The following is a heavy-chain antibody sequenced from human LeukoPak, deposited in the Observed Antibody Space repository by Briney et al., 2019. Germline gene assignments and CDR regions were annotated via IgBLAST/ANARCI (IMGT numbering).Heavy chain of an antibody. D-gene: IGHD3-16*01. Sequence: GSLRLSCAVSGFRFTNVWKNWVRPAPGKGLEWVGRIKNKDEGEKTDYAAPVKGRFTISRDDSKATLFLQMNSLKMEDTAIYYCTTGIDYGGGYWGQGTLVSVSS. CDR1: GFRFTNVW. CDR3: TTGIDYGGGY. CDR2: IKNKDEGEKT. J-gene: IGHJ4*02. V-gene: IGHV3-15*07.